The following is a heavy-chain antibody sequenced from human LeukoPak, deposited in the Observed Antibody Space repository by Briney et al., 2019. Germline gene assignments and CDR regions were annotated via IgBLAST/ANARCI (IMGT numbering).Heavy chain of an antibody. CDR1: GGSFSGYY. J-gene: IGHJ4*02. D-gene: IGHD2-21*02. CDR3: AAYCGGDCLSFDY. V-gene: IGHV4-34*01. CDR2: INHSGST. Sequence: SETLSLTCAVYGGSFSGYYWSWIRQPPGKGLEWIGEINHSGSTNYNPSLKSRVTISVDTSKNQFSLKLSSVTAADTAVYYCAAYCGGDCLSFDYWGQGTLVTVSS.